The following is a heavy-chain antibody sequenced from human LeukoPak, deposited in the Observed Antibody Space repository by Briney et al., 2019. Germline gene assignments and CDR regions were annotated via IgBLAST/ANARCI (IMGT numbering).Heavy chain of an antibody. CDR3: ARDRGDYGDCHDY. J-gene: IGHJ4*02. V-gene: IGHV3-7*01. D-gene: IGHD4-17*01. Sequence: GGSLRLSCVASGFTFSNYWMSWVRQAPGKGLEWVANIKAAGSEKCHVESVKGRFTISRDNAKNSLYLQLNSLGAEDTAVYYCARDRGDYGDCHDYWGQGTLVTVSS. CDR2: IKAAGSEK. CDR1: GFTFSNYW.